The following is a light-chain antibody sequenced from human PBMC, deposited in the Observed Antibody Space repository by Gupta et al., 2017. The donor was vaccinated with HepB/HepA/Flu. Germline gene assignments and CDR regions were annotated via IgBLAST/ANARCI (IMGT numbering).Light chain of an antibody. V-gene: IGLV3-1*01. CDR3: QAGDSSTAAV. Sequence: SYELTQPPSVSVSPGKTASITCSGAKLGDKYACWYQQKPGQSPVLVIYQDSKRPAGIPERFSGSNSGNTATLTISGTQAMDEADYYCQAGDSSTAAVFGGGTKLTVL. CDR1: KLGDKY. CDR2: QDS. J-gene: IGLJ2*01.